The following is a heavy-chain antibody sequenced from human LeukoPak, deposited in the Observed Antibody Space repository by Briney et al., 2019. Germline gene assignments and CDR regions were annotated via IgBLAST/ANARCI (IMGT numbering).Heavy chain of an antibody. CDR3: ARGSGGVGASLPF. J-gene: IGHJ4*02. CDR2: ISYTDTI. V-gene: IGHV3-48*01. D-gene: IGHD1-26*01. CDR1: GFTFSDYS. Sequence: GGSLRLSCAASGFTFSDYSMNWVRQAPGKGLEWVGYISYTDTIYYADSVKGRFTISRDNAKNSLYLQMNSLRVEDTAMYYCARGSGGVGASLPFWGQGALVTVSS.